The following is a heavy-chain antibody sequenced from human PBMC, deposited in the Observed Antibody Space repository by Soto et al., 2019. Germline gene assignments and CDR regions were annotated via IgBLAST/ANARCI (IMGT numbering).Heavy chain of an antibody. CDR1: GFDFSDYG. J-gene: IGHJ4*02. CDR3: ARDGARIDSSGKFDY. Sequence: QVNLVESGGGVVQPGRSLRLSCVASGFDFSDYGLNWVRQAPGKGLEWVAITWFDGSVDYYSDSVKCRFTISRDNSKNTVFLEMSRLRDDDSAMYFCARDGARIDSSGKFDYWGQGTQVTVSS. CDR2: TWFDGSVD. D-gene: IGHD6-19*01. V-gene: IGHV3-33*01.